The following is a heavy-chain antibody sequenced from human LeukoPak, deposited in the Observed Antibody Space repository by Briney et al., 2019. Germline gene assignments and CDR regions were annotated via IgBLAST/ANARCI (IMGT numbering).Heavy chain of an antibody. CDR1: GFTFSRFW. D-gene: IGHD3-10*01. J-gene: IGHJ4*02. V-gene: IGHV3-7*01. CDR2: IKQDGSEK. CDR3: ARDFPRSGYFDY. Sequence: GGSLRLSCAASGFTFSRFWMSWVRQAPGKGLEWMANIKQDGSEKYYVDSVKGRFTISRDNAKNSLYLQMNSLRAEDTAVYYCARDFPRSGYFDYWGQGTLVTVSS.